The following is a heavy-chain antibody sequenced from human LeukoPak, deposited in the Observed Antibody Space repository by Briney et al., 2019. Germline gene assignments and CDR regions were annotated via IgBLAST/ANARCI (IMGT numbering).Heavy chain of an antibody. D-gene: IGHD2-2*02. CDR2: ISAYNGNT. V-gene: IGHV1-18*01. CDR1: GYTFTSYG. Sequence: GASVKVSCKASGYTFTSYGISWVRQAPGQGLEWMGWISAYNGNTNYAQKLQGRVTMTTDTSTSTAYMELRSLRSDDTAVYYCARAPLYCSSTSCYTREDDYWGQGTLVTVSS. CDR3: ARAPLYCSSTSCYTREDDY. J-gene: IGHJ4*02.